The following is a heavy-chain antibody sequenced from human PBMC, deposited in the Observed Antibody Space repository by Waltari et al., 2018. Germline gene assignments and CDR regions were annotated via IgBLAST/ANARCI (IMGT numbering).Heavy chain of an antibody. CDR2: ISSSSSYI. CDR3: ASLGGSSSPFDY. V-gene: IGHV3-21*01. CDR1: GFTFSSYS. D-gene: IGHD6-6*01. J-gene: IGHJ4*02. Sequence: EVQLVESGGGLVKPGGSLRLSCAASGFTFSSYSMHWVRQAPGKGLEWVSSISSSSSYIYYADSVKGRFTISRDNAKNSLYLQMNSLRAEDTAVYYCASLGGSSSPFDYWGQGTLVTVSS.